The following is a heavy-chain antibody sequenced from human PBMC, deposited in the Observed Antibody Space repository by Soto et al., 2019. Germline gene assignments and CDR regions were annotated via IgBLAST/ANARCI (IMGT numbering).Heavy chain of an antibody. CDR1: GYTFTSYD. Sequence: QVQLVQSGAEVKKPGASVKVSCKASGYTFTSYDINWVRQATGQGPEWMGWMNPNSGNTCYAQKFQGRVTMTRNTSISTAYMELRSLRSEDTAVYYCARARVRGAVTGDCGYWGQGTLVTVSS. J-gene: IGHJ4*02. D-gene: IGHD4-4*01. CDR2: MNPNSGNT. CDR3: ARARVRGAVTGDCGY. V-gene: IGHV1-8*01.